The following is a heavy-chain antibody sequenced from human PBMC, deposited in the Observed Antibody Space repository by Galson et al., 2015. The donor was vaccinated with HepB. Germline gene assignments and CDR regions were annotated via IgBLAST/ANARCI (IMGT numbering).Heavy chain of an antibody. D-gene: IGHD1/OR15-1a*01. CDR1: GFTFSSYA. V-gene: IGHV3-23*01. CDR2: ISGSGGST. J-gene: IGHJ1*01. Sequence: SLRLSCAASGFTFSSYAMSWVRQAPGKGLEWVSAISGSGGSTYYADSVKGQFTISRDNSKNTLYLQMNSLRAEDTAVYYCAKAVTTRGGYFQHWGQGTLVTVSS. CDR3: AKAVTTRGGYFQH.